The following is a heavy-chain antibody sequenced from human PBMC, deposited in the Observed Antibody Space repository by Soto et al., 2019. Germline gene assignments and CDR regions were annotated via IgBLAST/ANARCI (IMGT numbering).Heavy chain of an antibody. J-gene: IGHJ4*02. CDR3: ARGHYDFWSGYFATIDY. CDR2: IHYSGST. D-gene: IGHD3-3*01. CDR1: GGSISSYY. Sequence: SETLSLTCTVSGGSISSYYWSWIRQPPGKGLEWIGYIHYSGSTKYDPSLKSRVTISADTSKNQFSLKLSSVTAADTAVYYCARGHYDFWSGYFATIDYWGQGTLVTVSS. V-gene: IGHV4-59*08.